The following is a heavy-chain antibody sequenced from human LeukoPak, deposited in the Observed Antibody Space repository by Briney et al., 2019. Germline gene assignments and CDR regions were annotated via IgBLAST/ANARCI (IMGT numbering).Heavy chain of an antibody. CDR3: ARTYCGGDCYYSYFDY. CDR1: GYSFTTYW. J-gene: IGHJ4*02. Sequence: KPGASLQISCKGSGYSFTTYWIGWVRQLPGKGLEWRGIIYPGDSDTRYSPSFQGQVTISADKSISTAYLQWSSLKASDTAMYYCARTYCGGDCYYSYFDYWGQGTLVTVSS. CDR2: IYPGDSDT. V-gene: IGHV5-51*01. D-gene: IGHD2-21*02.